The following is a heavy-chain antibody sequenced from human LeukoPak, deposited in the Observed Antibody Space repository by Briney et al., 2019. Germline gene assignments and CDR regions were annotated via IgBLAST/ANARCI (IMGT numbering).Heavy chain of an antibody. CDR2: IIPIFGTA. CDR1: GGTFSSYA. D-gene: IGHD6-13*01. V-gene: IGHV1-69*13. Sequence: GASVKVSCKASGGTFSSYAISWVRQAPGQGLEWMGGIIPIFGTANYAQKFQGRATITADESTSTAYMELSSLRSEDTAVYYCASQQQLVRGWFDPWGQGTLVTVSS. J-gene: IGHJ5*02. CDR3: ASQQQLVRGWFDP.